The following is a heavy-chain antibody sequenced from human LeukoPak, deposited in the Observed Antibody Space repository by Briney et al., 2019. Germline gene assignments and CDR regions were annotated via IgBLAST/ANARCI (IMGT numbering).Heavy chain of an antibody. CDR3: ARQGRGYSKGEYDY. Sequence: PGGSLTLSCAASAFTFSTYAMSWVRQAHGKGMEWVSAISGSDSSTYYADSVKGRFTISRDNFKNTLYLQMNSLSAEDTAVYYCARQGRGYSKGEYDYWGQGTLVTVSS. CDR2: ISGSDSST. J-gene: IGHJ4*02. V-gene: IGHV3-23*01. D-gene: IGHD3-22*01. CDR1: AFTFSTYA.